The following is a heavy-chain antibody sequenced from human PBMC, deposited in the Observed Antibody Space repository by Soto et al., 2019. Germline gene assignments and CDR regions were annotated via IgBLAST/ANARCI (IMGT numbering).Heavy chain of an antibody. CDR2: ISAYNGNT. Sequence: GASVKVSCKASGYTFTSYGISWVRQAPGQGLEWMGWISAYNGNTNYAQKLQGGVTMTTDTSTSTAYMELRSLRSDDTAVYYCARNIMITFGGVIVPALFDYWGQGTLVTVSS. D-gene: IGHD3-16*02. V-gene: IGHV1-18*01. J-gene: IGHJ4*02. CDR3: ARNIMITFGGVIVPALFDY. CDR1: GYTFTSYG.